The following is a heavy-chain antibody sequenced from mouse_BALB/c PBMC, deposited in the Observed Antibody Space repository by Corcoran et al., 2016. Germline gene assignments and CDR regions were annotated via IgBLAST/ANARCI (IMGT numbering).Heavy chain of an antibody. D-gene: IGHD1-1*01. CDR3: ARRRGYCSGNSCYFDY. CDR1: GYSISSGYY. CDR2: IYHSGST. Sequence: VQLQESGPGLVKPSEPLSLTFDVSGYSISSGYYWGWIRQPPGKGLEWIGSIYHSGSTYYNPSLKPRGTISGDTSKHHFSLKLRSGTAADTAVYYCARRRGYCSGNSCYFDYWGQGTLVTVSS. V-gene: IGHV3-1*01. J-gene: IGHJ2*01.